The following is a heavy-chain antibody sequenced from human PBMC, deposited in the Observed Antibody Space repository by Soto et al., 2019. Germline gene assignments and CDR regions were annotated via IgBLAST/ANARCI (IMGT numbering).Heavy chain of an antibody. CDR1: GGTFSSYA. V-gene: IGHV1-69*13. Sequence: GASVKVSCKASGGTFSSYAISWVRQAPGQGLEWMGGIIPIFGTANYAQKFQGRVTITADESTSTAYMELSSLRSEDTAVYYCAREKPPRAAGLYYWGQGTLVTVSS. J-gene: IGHJ4*02. CDR2: IIPIFGTA. CDR3: AREKPPRAAGLYY. D-gene: IGHD6-13*01.